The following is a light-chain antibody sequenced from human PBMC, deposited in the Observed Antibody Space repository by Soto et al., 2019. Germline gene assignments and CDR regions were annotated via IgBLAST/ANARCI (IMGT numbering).Light chain of an antibody. J-gene: IGLJ1*01. V-gene: IGLV2-14*01. CDR2: EVI. CDR3: SSYTSSSTTPYV. CDR1: SSDIGGYNY. Sequence: QSALTQPASVSGSPGQSITISCTGTSSDIGGYNYVSWYRQHPGKAPKLMIYEVINRPSGVSNRFSGSKSGNTASLTISGLQAEDEADYDCSSYTSSSTTPYVFGTGTKVTVL.